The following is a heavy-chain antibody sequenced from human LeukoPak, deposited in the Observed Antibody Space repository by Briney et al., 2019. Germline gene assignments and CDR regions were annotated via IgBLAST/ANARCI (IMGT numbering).Heavy chain of an antibody. D-gene: IGHD4-17*01. CDR1: GGSISSGSYY. CDR2: IYTSGST. CDR3: ARDFVYGDSYYYYYMDV. V-gene: IGHV4-61*02. J-gene: IGHJ6*03. Sequence: SQTLSLTCTVSGGSISSGSYYWSWIRQPAGTGLEWIGRIYTSGSTNYNPSLKSRVTISVDTSKNQFSLKLSSVTAADTAVYYCARDFVYGDSYYYYYMDVWGKGTTVTISS.